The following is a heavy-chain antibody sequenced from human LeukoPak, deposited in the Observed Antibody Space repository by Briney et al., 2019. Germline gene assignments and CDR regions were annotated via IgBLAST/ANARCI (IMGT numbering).Heavy chain of an antibody. V-gene: IGHV3-48*03. Sequence: PGGSLRLSCAASGFTLSSYEMNWVRQAPGKGLEWISYINLNGTTIYYADSVRGRFTISRDNAKNSEYLQMNSLRAEDSAVYYCARDLDQGGYGFDIWGQGTMVAVSS. D-gene: IGHD5-12*01. CDR1: GFTLSSYE. J-gene: IGHJ3*02. CDR2: INLNGTTI. CDR3: ARDLDQGGYGFDI.